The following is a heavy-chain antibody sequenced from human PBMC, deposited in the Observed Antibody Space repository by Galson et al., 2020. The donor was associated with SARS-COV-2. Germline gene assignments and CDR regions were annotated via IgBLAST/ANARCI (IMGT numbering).Heavy chain of an antibody. Sequence: ASETLSLTCTVSGGSISSNIYYWGWIRQPPGKGLEWIGSVYYSGNSYYNPSLNSRVTISVDTSKNQFSLKLSSVTAADTAVYYCARATYSSGWYRAEEYDDFVYWGQGTLVTVSS. CDR3: ARATYSSGWYRAEEYDDFVY. J-gene: IGHJ4*02. V-gene: IGHV4-39*07. D-gene: IGHD6-19*01. CDR1: GGSISSNIYY. CDR2: VYYSGNS.